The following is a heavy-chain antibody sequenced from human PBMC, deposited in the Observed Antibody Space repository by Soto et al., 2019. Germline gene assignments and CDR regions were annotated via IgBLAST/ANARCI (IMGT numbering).Heavy chain of an antibody. J-gene: IGHJ4*02. CDR1: GFAISRGFY. V-gene: IGHV4-38-2*02. CDR3: AREKVGTTFFDN. Sequence: PSETLSLTCTVSGFAISRGFYWSWVRQPPGKGLEWIGSIYPSVSSYHNPSLATRLRLSIDTSKNQFPLNLTSVTAADTALYFCAREKVGTTFFDNWGQGIQVTVSS. D-gene: IGHD1-1*01. CDR2: IYPSVSS.